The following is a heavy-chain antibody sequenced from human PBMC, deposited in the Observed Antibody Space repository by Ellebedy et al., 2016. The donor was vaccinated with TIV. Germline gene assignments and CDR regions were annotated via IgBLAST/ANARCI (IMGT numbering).Heavy chain of an antibody. Sequence: AASVKVSCKASGYTFTSYDINWVRQATGQGLEWMGWINPNSGVTNYAQKFQDWVTMTRDTSITTAYMELSRLRSEDTAVYYCARVCYGSLDYWGQGTLVTVSS. J-gene: IGHJ4*02. CDR2: INPNSGVT. CDR3: ARVCYGSLDY. V-gene: IGHV1-2*04. CDR1: GYTFTSYD. D-gene: IGHD3-10*01.